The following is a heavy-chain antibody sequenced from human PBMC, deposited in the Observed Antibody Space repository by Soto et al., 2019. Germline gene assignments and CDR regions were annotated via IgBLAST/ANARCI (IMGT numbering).Heavy chain of an antibody. V-gene: IGHV1-69*13. D-gene: IGHD6-13*01. J-gene: IGHJ3*02. CDR3: ARVMASSRYAFDI. Sequence: SVKVSCKASVGTFSSYAISWVRQAPGQGLEWMGGIIPIFGTANYAQKFQGRVTITADESTSTAYMELSSLRSEDTAVYYCARVMASSRYAFDIWGQGTMVTVSS. CDR1: VGTFSSYA. CDR2: IIPIFGTA.